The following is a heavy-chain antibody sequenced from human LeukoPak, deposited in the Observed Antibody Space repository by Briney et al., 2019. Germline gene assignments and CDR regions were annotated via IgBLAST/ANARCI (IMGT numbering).Heavy chain of an antibody. CDR3: AKSKDSSGYYPFFDWFDP. D-gene: IGHD3-22*01. J-gene: IGHJ5*02. Sequence: PGGSLRLSCAASGFTFSSYAMSWVRQAPGKGLEWVSAISGSGGSTYYADSVKGRFTISRDNSKNTLYLQMNSLRAEDTAVYYCAKSKDSSGYYPFFDWFDPWGQGTLVTVSS. V-gene: IGHV3-23*01. CDR1: GFTFSSYA. CDR2: ISGSGGST.